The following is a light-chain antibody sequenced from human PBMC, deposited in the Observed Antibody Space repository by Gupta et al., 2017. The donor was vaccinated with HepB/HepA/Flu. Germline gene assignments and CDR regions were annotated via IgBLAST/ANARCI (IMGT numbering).Light chain of an antibody. CDR2: LGS. CDR1: QSLLHTNGYNY. V-gene: IGKV2-28*01. J-gene: IGKJ1*01. Sequence: DIVMIQSPLSLPVTPGEPASISCGSSQSLLHTNGYNYLDWYLQKPGQSPQLLIYLGSNRASGVPDRFSGSGSGTDFTLKISRVEAEDVGIYYCMQALQTPWAFGQGTKVEIK. CDR3: MQALQTPWA.